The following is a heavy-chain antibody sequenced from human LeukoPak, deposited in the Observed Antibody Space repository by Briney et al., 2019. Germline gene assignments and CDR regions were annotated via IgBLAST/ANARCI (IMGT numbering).Heavy chain of an antibody. J-gene: IGHJ4*03. D-gene: IGHD5-18*01. CDR1: GFTFSSYW. CDR3: ARTSYGYWGY. CDR2: IKEDGSEK. Sequence: GGSLSPSWAASGFTFSSYWMSWVRQAPGKGLEWVANIKEDGSEKNYVDSVKCRFTISRDNAKNSLYLHMNSLRAEDTAVYYCARTSYGYWGYWDQGTMVTVSS. V-gene: IGHV3-7*05.